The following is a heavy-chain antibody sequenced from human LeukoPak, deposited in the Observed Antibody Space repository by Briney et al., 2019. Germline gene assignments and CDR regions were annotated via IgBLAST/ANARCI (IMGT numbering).Heavy chain of an antibody. J-gene: IGHJ6*02. V-gene: IGHV3-53*01. D-gene: IGHD2-15*01. CDR3: ARDLRHSTHDYYYGMDV. Sequence: GGPLRLSCVASGFTVSGFYMSWVRQAPGKGLEWVSVIYSDGTTYYADSVQGRFTISRDNSKNTLYLQMNSLRAEDTAIYYCARDLRHSTHDYYYGMDVWGQGATVTVSS. CDR1: GFTVSGFY. CDR2: IYSDGTT.